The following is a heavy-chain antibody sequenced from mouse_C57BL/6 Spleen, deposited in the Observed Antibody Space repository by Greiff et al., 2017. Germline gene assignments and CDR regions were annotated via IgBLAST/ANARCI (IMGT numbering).Heavy chain of an antibody. V-gene: IGHV14-3*01. D-gene: IGHD1-1*01. CDR2: IDPANGNT. J-gene: IGHJ4*01. CDR3: ARVSLLDYYARDY. CDR1: GFNIKNTY. Sequence: VQLQQSVAELVRPGASVKLSCTASGFNIKNTYMHWVKQRPDQGLEWIGRIDPANGNTKYAPKFPGKATITADTSSNTAYLQLSSLTSEDTAIYYCARVSLLDYYARDYWGQGTSVTVSS.